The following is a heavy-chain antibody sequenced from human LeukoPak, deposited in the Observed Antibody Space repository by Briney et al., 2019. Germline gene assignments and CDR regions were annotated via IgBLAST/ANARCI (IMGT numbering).Heavy chain of an antibody. CDR2: IKQDGSET. D-gene: IGHD3-22*01. CDR1: GFSFNTYW. V-gene: IGHV3-7*01. CDR3: ARGPRYYYDSSSYSYFNY. J-gene: IGHJ4*02. Sequence: PGGSLRLSCAVSGFSFNTYWISWVRQAPGKGLEGVANIKQDGSETSYADSVKGRLTISRENANNQVDLQMNSLRAEDTAVYYCARGPRYYYDSSSYSYFNYWGQGTLVTVSS.